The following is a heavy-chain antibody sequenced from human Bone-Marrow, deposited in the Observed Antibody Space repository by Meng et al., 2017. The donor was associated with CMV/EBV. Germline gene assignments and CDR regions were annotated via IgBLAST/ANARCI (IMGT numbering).Heavy chain of an antibody. V-gene: IGHV3-15*01. CDR2: IKSKTEGGTT. J-gene: IGHJ4*02. CDR3: TTDLAQWLVQGY. CDR1: GFTFSNAW. D-gene: IGHD6-19*01. Sequence: RISCAASGFTFSNAWMSWVRQAPGKGLEWVGRIKSKTEGGTTDYAAPVKGRFTISRDDSKNTLYLQMNSLKTEDTAVYYCTTDLAQWLVQGYWGQGTLVTVSS.